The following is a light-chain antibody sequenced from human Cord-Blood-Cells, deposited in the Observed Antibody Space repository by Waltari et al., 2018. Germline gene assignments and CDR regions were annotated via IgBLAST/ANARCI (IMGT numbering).Light chain of an antibody. CDR1: SSDVCGYNY. V-gene: IGLV2-14*03. J-gene: IGLJ3*02. CDR2: DVS. Sequence: QSALTQPASVSGSPGQSITISCTGTSSDVCGYNYVTWYQQHPGKAPKLMIYDVSNRPSGVSNRFSGSKSGNTASLTISGLQAEDEADYYCSSYTSSSTLDWVFGGGTKLTVL. CDR3: SSYTSSSTLDWV.